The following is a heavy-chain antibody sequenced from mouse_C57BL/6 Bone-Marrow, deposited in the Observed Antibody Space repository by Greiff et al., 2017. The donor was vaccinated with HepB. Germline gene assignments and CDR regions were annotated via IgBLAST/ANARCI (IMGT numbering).Heavy chain of an antibody. Sequence: DVQLQESGPVLVKPGASVKMSCKASGYTFTDYYMNWVKQSHGKSLEWIGVINPYNGGTSYNQKFKGKATLTVDKSSSTAYMELNSLTSEDSAVYYCARILITTVDYAMDYWGQGTSVTVSS. CDR1: GYTFTDYY. J-gene: IGHJ4*01. CDR2: INPYNGGT. V-gene: IGHV1-19*01. D-gene: IGHD1-1*01. CDR3: ARILITTVDYAMDY.